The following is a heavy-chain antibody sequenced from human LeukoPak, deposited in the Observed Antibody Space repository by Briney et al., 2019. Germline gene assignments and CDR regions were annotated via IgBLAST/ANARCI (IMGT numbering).Heavy chain of an antibody. CDR1: GYTFTSYG. CDR2: ISAYNGNT. V-gene: IGHV1-18*01. J-gene: IGHJ4*02. D-gene: IGHD3-22*01. Sequence: GASVKVSCKASGYTFTSYGISWVRQAPGQGLEWMGWISAYNGNTNYAQKLQGRVTMTTDTSTSTAYMELRSLRSDDTAVYYCARDQVGHDSSGYYYYFDYWGQGTLVTVSS. CDR3: ARDQVGHDSSGYYYYFDY.